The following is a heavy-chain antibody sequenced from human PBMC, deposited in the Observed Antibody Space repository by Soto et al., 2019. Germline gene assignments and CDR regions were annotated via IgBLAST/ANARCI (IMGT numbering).Heavy chain of an antibody. CDR3: ARVERYSSSSGWFDP. Sequence: SETLSLTCTVSGGSIRSYCWTWIGPPPGEGLEWIGYIYYSGSTNYNPSLKSRVTISVDTSKNQFSLKLSSVTAANTAVYYCARVERYSSSSGWFDPWGQGTLVTVSS. J-gene: IGHJ5*02. CDR1: GGSIRSYC. CDR2: IYYSGST. D-gene: IGHD6-6*01. V-gene: IGHV4-59*01.